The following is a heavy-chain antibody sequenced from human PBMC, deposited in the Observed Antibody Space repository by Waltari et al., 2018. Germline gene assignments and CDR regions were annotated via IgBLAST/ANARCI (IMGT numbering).Heavy chain of an antibody. CDR2: LNVDGGYI. J-gene: IGHJ4*02. V-gene: IGHV3-74*01. Sequence: EVHLAESGGGVVQPGGSLRLSCTGSGFRFGDYWMHWVRQAPGKGLEWVSRLNVDGGYISYGDAVKGRFTSSRDNAKNTVFLQLNSLRADDTAVYFCARKAGSGYPYGPFYYDNWGQGTLVTVSS. CDR3: ARKAGSGYPYGPFYYDN. D-gene: IGHD5-12*01. CDR1: GFRFGDYW.